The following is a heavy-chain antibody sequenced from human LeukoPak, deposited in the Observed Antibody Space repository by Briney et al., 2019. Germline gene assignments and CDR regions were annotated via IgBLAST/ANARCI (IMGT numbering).Heavy chain of an antibody. V-gene: IGHV3-11*06. D-gene: IGHD6-19*01. J-gene: IGHJ4*02. CDR2: ISSSSYT. CDR1: GFTFSDYY. CDR3: ASSSGWYGYDY. Sequence: GGSLRLSCAASGFTFSDYYMSWIRQAPAKGLEWVSYISSSSYTNYADSVKGRFTISRDNAKNSLYLQMNSLRAEDTAVYYCASSSGWYGYDYWGQGTLVTVSS.